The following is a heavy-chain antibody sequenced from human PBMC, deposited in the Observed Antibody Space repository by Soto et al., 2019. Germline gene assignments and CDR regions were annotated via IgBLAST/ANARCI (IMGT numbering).Heavy chain of an antibody. CDR1: GYSISSGYY. CDR3: ARGAATVTPGWFDP. Sequence: SETLSLTCAVSGYSISSGYYWGWIRQTPGKGLEWIASIYHSGSTYYNPSLKSRVTISVDTSKNQFSLKLTSVTAADTAVYYWARGAATVTPGWFDPWGQGIMVTVSS. D-gene: IGHD4-17*01. V-gene: IGHV4-38-2*01. J-gene: IGHJ5*02. CDR2: IYHSGST.